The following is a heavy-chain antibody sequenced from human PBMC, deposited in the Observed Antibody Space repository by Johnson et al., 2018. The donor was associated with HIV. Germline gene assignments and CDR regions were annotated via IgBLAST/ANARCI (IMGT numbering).Heavy chain of an antibody. D-gene: IGHD3-10*01. V-gene: IGHV3-43D*03. J-gene: IGHJ3*02. Sequence: VQLVESGGVVVQPGGSLRLSCAASGFTFDDHAMHWVRQAPGKVLEWVSLITWDGGSAYYADSVEGRFTISRDNSKNSLYLQMNSLRAEDTAVYYCAGNYDIWGQGTMVTVSS. CDR1: GFTFDDHA. CDR2: ITWDGGSA. CDR3: AGNYDI.